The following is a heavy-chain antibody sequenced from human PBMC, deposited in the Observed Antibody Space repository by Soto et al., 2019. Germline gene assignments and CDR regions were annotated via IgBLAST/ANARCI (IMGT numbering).Heavy chain of an antibody. CDR1: GDSVSSNSAA. D-gene: IGHD2-8*01. CDR3: ARSCPRTNGVCPIV. CDR2: TYYRSKWYN. J-gene: IGHJ4*02. Sequence: PSQTLSLTCAISGDSVSSNSAAWNWIRQSPSRGLEWLGRTYYRSKWYNDYAVSVKSRITTNPDTSKNQFSLQLNSVTPEDTAVYYCARSCPRTNGVCPIVWGQGTLVTVSS. V-gene: IGHV6-1*01.